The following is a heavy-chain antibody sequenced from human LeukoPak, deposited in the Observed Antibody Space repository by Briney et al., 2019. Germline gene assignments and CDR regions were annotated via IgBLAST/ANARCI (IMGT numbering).Heavy chain of an antibody. J-gene: IGHJ4*02. CDR3: ARERCDYYDTSGSSH. Sequence: ASVKVSCKATGYTFSSYGINWVRQAPGQGLEWMGWISGYNGNTEYAQKFQGRVTITTDTSTRTAYMELRSLRSDDTAVYFCARERCDYYDTSGSSHWGQGTLVTVSS. CDR1: GYTFSSYG. V-gene: IGHV1-18*01. CDR2: ISGYNGNT. D-gene: IGHD3-22*01.